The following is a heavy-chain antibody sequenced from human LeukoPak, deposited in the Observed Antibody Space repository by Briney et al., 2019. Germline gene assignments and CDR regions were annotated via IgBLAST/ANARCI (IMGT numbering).Heavy chain of an antibody. CDR2: INPNSGGT. V-gene: IGHV1-2*02. Sequence: VASVKVSCKASGYTFTAYYMHWVRQAPGQGLEWMGWINPNSGGTNYAQKFQGRVTMTRDTSISTAYMELSRLRSDDTAVYYCARDKGRNYDFYRIGYYFDCWGQGTLVTVSS. D-gene: IGHD3-3*01. CDR3: ARDKGRNYDFYRIGYYFDC. J-gene: IGHJ4*02. CDR1: GYTFTAYY.